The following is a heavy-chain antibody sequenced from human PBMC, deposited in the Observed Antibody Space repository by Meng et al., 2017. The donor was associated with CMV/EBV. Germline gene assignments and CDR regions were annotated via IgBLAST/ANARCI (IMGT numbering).Heavy chain of an antibody. V-gene: IGHV1-2*02. CDR1: GYTFTGYY. CDR2: INPNSGGT. D-gene: IGHD2-2*01. CDR3: ASGQYCSSTSCYGYYYYGMDV. J-gene: IGHJ6*02. Sequence: ASVKVSCKASGYTFTGYYMHWVRQAPGQGLEWMGWINPNSGGTNYAQKFQGRVTMTRDTSISTAYMELSRLRSDDTAVYNCASGQYCSSTSCYGYYYYGMDVWGQGTTVTVSS.